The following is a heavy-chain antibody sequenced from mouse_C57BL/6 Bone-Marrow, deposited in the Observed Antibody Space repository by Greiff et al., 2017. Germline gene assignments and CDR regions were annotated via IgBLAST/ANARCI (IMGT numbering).Heavy chain of an antibody. V-gene: IGHV1-53*01. CDR2: INPSNGGT. D-gene: IGHD1-1*01. CDR1: GYSFTSYW. CDR3: ARYYYGSLWYFDV. J-gene: IGHJ1*03. Sequence: QVQLQQPGPELVKPGASVKLSCKASGYSFTSYWMHWVKQRPGQGLEWIGNINPSNGGTNYNEKFKSKATLTVDKSSSTAYMHLSSLTSEDSAVYYCARYYYGSLWYFDVWGTGTTVTVSS.